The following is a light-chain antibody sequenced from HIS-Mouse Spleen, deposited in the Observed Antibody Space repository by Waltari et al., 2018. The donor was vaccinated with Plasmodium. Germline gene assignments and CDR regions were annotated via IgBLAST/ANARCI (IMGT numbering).Light chain of an antibody. J-gene: IGKJ2*01. Sequence: AIQMTQSPSSLSASVGDRVTITCRASQGIRNDLGWYQQKPGKAPKLLISAASSLQSGVPSRFSGSGSGTDFTLTISSRQPEDFATYYCLQDYNYPYTFGQGTKLEIK. CDR2: AAS. CDR1: QGIRND. CDR3: LQDYNYPYT. V-gene: IGKV1-6*01.